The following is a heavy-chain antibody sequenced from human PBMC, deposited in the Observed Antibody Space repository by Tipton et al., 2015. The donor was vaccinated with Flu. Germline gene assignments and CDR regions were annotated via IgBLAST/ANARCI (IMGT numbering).Heavy chain of an antibody. CDR2: IYHSGTT. V-gene: IGHV4-38-2*01. Sequence: GLVKPSETLSLTCGVSGYSISSGHYWGWIRQPPGKGLEWIGSIYHSGTTYYNPSLKSRVTISVDTSKNQFSLKLSSVTAADTAVYYCARPHGPYSTSSGFEYWGQGTLGTVFS. CDR3: ARPHGPYSTSSGFEY. J-gene: IGHJ4*02. CDR1: GYSISSGHY. D-gene: IGHD6-6*01.